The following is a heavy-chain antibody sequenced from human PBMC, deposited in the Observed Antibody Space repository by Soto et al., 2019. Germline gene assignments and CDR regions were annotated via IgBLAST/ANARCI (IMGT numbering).Heavy chain of an antibody. CDR1: GFTFSSYA. D-gene: IGHD3-9*01. Sequence: PGGSLRLSCAASGFTFSSYAMNWVRQAPGKGLEWVSTISASGGSTYYTDSVRGRFTISRDNSKNALSLQMHSLRAEDTAVYYCARDPSTGSADYWGQGNLFPV. CDR2: ISASGGST. V-gene: IGHV3-23*01. CDR3: ARDPSTGSADY. J-gene: IGHJ4*02.